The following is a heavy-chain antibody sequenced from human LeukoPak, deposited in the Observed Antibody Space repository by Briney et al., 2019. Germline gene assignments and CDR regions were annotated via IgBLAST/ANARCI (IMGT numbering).Heavy chain of an antibody. CDR1: GGSVSNYY. CDR2: IYYSGST. CDR3: ARHGEETTVGTGPFDI. V-gene: IGHV4-59*08. Sequence: SETLSLTCTVSGGSVSNYYWSWVRQPPGKGLEWIANIYYSGSTNYNPSLKSRVIISVDTSKNQFSLKLSSVTAADTAVYYCARHGEETTVGTGPFDIWGQGTVVTVSS. J-gene: IGHJ3*02. D-gene: IGHD3/OR15-3a*01.